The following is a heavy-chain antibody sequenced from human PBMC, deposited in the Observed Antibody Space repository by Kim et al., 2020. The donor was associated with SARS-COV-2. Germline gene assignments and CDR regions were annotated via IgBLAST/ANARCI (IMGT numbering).Heavy chain of an antibody. Sequence: YSPSFQSQVTISADKSISTAYLQWSSLKASDTAMYYCATGPMVATYYFDYWGQGTLVTVSS. J-gene: IGHJ4*02. V-gene: IGHV5-51*01. D-gene: IGHD5-12*01. CDR3: ATGPMVATYYFDY.